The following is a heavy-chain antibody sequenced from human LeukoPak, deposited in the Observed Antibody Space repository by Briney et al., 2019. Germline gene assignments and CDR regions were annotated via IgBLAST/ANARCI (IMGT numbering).Heavy chain of an antibody. CDR1: GGSFSGYY. CDR2: INHSGST. J-gene: IGHJ1*01. Sequence: PSETLSLTCAVYGGSFSGYYWSWIRQPPGKGLEWIGEINHSGSTNYNPSLKSRVTISVDTSKNQFSLKLSSVTAADTTVYYCARSRRITMIVVVPSFQHWGQGTLVTVSS. D-gene: IGHD3-22*01. CDR3: ARSRRITMIVVVPSFQH. V-gene: IGHV4-34*01.